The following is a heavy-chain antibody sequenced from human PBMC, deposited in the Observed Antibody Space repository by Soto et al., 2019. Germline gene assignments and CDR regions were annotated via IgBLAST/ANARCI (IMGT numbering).Heavy chain of an antibody. V-gene: IGHV3-30-3*01. CDR3: GAYGSGSYYNGPYYFDY. D-gene: IGHD3-10*01. J-gene: IGHJ4*02. CDR1: GFTFSSYA. Sequence: RRLSCAASGFTFSSYAMHWVRQAPGKGLEWVAVISYDGSNKYYADSVKGRFTISRDNSKNTLYLQMNSLRAEDTAVYYCGAYGSGSYYNGPYYFDYWGQGTLVTVSS. CDR2: ISYDGSNK.